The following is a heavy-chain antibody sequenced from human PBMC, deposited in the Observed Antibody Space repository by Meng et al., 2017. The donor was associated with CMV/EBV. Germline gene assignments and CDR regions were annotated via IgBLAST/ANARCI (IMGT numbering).Heavy chain of an antibody. CDR3: ASMVYAIGDY. D-gene: IGHD2-8*01. V-gene: IGHV3-66*01. J-gene: IGHJ4*02. CDR2: IYSGGST. CDR1: GFTVSSNY. Sequence: PLVASGGTLSQPGVCLRLSCAASGFTVSSNYMSWVRQAPGKGLECVSVIYSGGSTHYADSVKGRFTISRDNSKNTLYLQMNSLRAEDTAVYYCASMVYAIGDYWGQGTLVTVAS.